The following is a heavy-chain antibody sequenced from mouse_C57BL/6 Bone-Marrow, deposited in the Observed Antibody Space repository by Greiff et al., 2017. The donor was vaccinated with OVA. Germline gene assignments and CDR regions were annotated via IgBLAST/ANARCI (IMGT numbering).Heavy chain of an antibody. Sequence: QVQLQQPGAELVMPGASVKLSCKASGYTFTSYWMHWVKQRPGQGLEWIGEIDPSDSYTNYNQKFKGKSTLTVDKSSSTAYMQLSSLTSEDSAVYYCARMGYAMDDWGQGTSVTVSS. CDR2: IDPSDSYT. CDR3: ARMGYAMDD. V-gene: IGHV1-69*01. CDR1: GYTFTSYW. J-gene: IGHJ4*01.